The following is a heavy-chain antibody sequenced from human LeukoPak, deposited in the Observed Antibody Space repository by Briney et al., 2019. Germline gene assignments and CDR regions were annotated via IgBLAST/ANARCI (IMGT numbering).Heavy chain of an antibody. CDR3: ARGTRYCSSTSCYRGGDYSYYMDV. CDR1: GGTFSSYA. CDR2: IIPIFGTA. J-gene: IGHJ6*03. V-gene: IGHV1-69*05. D-gene: IGHD2-2*02. Sequence: ASVKVSCKASGGTFSSYAISWVRQAPGQGLEWMGGIIPIFGTANYAQKFQGRVTVTRDTSISTAYMELSSLRSEDTAVYYCARGTRYCSSTSCYRGGDYSYYMDVWGKGTTVTVSS.